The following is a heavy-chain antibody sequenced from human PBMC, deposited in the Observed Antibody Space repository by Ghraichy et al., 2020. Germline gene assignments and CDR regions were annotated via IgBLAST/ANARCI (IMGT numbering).Heavy chain of an antibody. V-gene: IGHV1-46*01. J-gene: IGHJ4*02. D-gene: IGHD3-22*01. CDR3: ARSDYFDSRYFFDY. CDR2: INPIGGGT. CDR1: GYSFINNY. Sequence: ASVKVSCKASGYSFINNYIHWLRQAPGQGLEWMGVINPIGGGTTYAQKFQVRLTMTRDTSTSTVYMELSSLRSEDTAVYYCARSDYFDSRYFFDYWGQGTLVTVSS.